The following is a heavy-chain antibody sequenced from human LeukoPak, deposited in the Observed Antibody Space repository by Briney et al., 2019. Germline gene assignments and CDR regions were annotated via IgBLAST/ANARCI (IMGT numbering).Heavy chain of an antibody. D-gene: IGHD3-16*01. CDR3: ARNLGM. CDR1: GDSVTSGNSY. J-gene: IGHJ4*02. CDR2: IHSSGRT. Sequence: SETLSLTCSVSGDSVTSGNSYWNWIRQPPGKGLEWIGSIHSSGRTTYNPSLKSRVTISADTSKNQLSLKVTSVIATDTAVYYCARNLGMWGQGILVTVSS. V-gene: IGHV4-61*01.